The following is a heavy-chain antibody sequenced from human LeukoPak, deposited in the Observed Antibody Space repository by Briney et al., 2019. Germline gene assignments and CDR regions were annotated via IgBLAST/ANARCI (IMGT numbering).Heavy chain of an antibody. CDR1: GYSFTSYW. J-gene: IGHJ4*02. CDR3: ARHSYGGSWIQLWLPGSMDY. D-gene: IGHD5-18*01. V-gene: IGHV5-51*01. Sequence: GESLKISCKGSGYSFTSYWIGWVRQMPGKGLEWMGIIYPGGSDTRYSPSFQGQVTISADKSISTAYLQWSSLKASDTAMYYCARHSYGGSWIQLWLPGSMDYWGQGTLVTVSS. CDR2: IYPGGSDT.